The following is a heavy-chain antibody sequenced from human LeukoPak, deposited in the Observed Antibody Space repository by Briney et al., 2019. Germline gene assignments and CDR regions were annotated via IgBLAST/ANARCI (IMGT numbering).Heavy chain of an antibody. CDR3: ARDKVSAPPDY. D-gene: IGHD3-10*01. J-gene: IGHJ4*02. CDR1: GGSISSGGYY. Sequence: SETLSLTCTVSGGSISSGGYYWSWIRQHPGKGLEWIGYIYYSGSTYYNPSLKSRVTISVDTSKNQFSLKLSSVTAADTAVYYCARDKVSAPPDYWGQGTLVTVSS. V-gene: IGHV4-31*03. CDR2: IYYSGST.